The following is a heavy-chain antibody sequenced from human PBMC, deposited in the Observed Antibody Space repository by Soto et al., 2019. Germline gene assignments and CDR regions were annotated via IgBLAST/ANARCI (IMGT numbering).Heavy chain of an antibody. Sequence: SETLSLTCSVSGGSISNYYWSWIRQPPGKGLEWIGYIYYSGSTSYNPSLKSRVTISVDTSKNKFSLNLTSVTAADTAVYYCASPHNWGGYDFDSWGQGTMVTVSS. CDR1: GGSISNYY. J-gene: IGHJ3*02. CDR3: ASPHNWGGYDFDS. CDR2: IYYSGST. D-gene: IGHD7-27*01. V-gene: IGHV4-59*01.